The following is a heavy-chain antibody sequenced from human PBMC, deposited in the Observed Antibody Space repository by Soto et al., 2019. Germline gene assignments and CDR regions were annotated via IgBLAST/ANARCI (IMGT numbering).Heavy chain of an antibody. V-gene: IGHV3-15*01. CDR3: TTTYQGAAAGFDT. D-gene: IGHD2-2*01. CDR2: IKSKTDGGTT. CDR1: GFTFSNAW. Sequence: GGSLRLSCAASGFTFSNAWMRWVRQAPGKGLEWVGRIKSKTDGGTTDYAAPVKGRFTISRDDSKNTLYLQMNSLKTEDTAVYYCTTTYQGAAAGFDTWGQGTLVTVSS. J-gene: IGHJ5*02.